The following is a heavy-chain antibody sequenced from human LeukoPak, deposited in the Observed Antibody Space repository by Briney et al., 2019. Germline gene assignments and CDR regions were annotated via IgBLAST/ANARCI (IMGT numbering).Heavy chain of an antibody. J-gene: IGHJ6*03. CDR2: IIPIFGTA. V-gene: IGHV1-69*06. D-gene: IGHD2-2*01. CDR3: AGSIVVVRGGYYYYYYMDV. CDR1: GGTFSSYA. Sequence: GASVKVPCKASGGTFSSYAISWVRQAPGRGLEWMGGIIPIFGTANYAQKFQGRVTITADKSTSTAYMELSSLRSEDTAVYYCAGSIVVVRGGYYYYYYMDVWGKGTTVTVSS.